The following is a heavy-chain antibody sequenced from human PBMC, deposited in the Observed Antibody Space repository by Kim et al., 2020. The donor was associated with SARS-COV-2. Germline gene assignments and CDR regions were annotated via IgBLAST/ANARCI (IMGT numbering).Heavy chain of an antibody. D-gene: IGHD3-9*01. J-gene: IGHJ6*02. CDR3: ARSNILTGYYSRNRYGMDV. Sequence: KGRFTVSRENSRNTLYLQMNSLSAEDTALYYCARSNILTGYYSRNRYGMDVWGQGTTVTVSS. V-gene: IGHV3-23*01.